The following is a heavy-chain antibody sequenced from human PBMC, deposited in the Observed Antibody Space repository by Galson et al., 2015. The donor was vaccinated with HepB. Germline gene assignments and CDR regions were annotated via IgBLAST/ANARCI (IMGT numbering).Heavy chain of an antibody. CDR1: GFTFSKHT. D-gene: IGHD2-8*01. Sequence: SLILSCAASGFTFSKHTMHWVRQAPGKGLEWVAVISYDGNNDFYADSVKGRFTISRDNSKDTLFLQMNSLRPEDTAVYFCARDKGVSEPFDYWGQGTLVTVSS. CDR2: ISYDGNND. CDR3: ARDKGVSEPFDY. V-gene: IGHV3-30-3*01. J-gene: IGHJ4*02.